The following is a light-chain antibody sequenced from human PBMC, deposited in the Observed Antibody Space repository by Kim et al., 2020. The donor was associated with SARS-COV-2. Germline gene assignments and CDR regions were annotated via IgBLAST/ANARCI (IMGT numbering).Light chain of an antibody. J-gene: IGKJ3*01. V-gene: IGKV3-15*01. CDR1: QSLNNK. CDR2: DAS. CDR3: QHYSKWPFT. Sequence: VSPGERATLSCRASQSLNNKVAWYQQKPSQAPRLLIQDASTRATGIPARFSGSGSGTDFTLTISSLQSEDFAVYYCQHYSKWPFTFGPGTKVDIK.